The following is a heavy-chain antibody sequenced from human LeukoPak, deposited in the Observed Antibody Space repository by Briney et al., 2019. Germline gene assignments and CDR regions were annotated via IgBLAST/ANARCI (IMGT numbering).Heavy chain of an antibody. J-gene: IGHJ3*02. V-gene: IGHV3-7*01. CDR1: GFTFSSYW. D-gene: IGHD2-15*01. CDR3: ARSTDASPPAGAFDI. Sequence: PGGSLRLSCAASGFTFSSYWMSWVRQAPGKGLEWVANIKQDGSEKYYVDSVKGRFTISRDNAKNSLYLQMNSLRAEDTAVYYCARSTDASPPAGAFDIWGQGTMVTVSS. CDR2: IKQDGSEK.